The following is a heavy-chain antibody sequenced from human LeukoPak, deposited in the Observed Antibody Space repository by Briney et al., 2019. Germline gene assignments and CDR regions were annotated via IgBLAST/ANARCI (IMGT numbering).Heavy chain of an antibody. Sequence: GSLRLSCAASGFTFSSYAMHWVRPAPGKGLEWVAVISYDGSNKYYADSVKGRFTISRDNSKNTLYLQMNSLRAEDTAVYYCARDRGGVNWGQGTLVTVSS. CDR1: GFTFSSYA. J-gene: IGHJ4*02. CDR2: ISYDGSNK. V-gene: IGHV3-30-3*01. D-gene: IGHD2-8*02. CDR3: ARDRGGVN.